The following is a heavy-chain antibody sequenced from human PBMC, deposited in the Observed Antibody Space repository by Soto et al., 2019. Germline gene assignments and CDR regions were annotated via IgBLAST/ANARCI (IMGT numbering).Heavy chain of an antibody. CDR2: INAGNGNT. CDR1: GYTFTSYA. Sequence: ASAKVSCKASGYTFTSYAMHWVRQAPGQRLEWMGWINAGNGNTKYSQKFQGRVTITRVTSASTAYMELSSLRSEDTAVYYCARDLGSGWRPWGQGTLVTSPQ. V-gene: IGHV1-3*01. J-gene: IGHJ4*02. CDR3: ARDLGSGWRP. D-gene: IGHD6-19*01.